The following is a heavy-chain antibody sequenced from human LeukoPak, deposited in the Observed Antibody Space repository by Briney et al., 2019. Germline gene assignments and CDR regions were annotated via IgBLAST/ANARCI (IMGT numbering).Heavy chain of an antibody. CDR1: GDSISSYY. J-gene: IGHJ2*01. CDR3: ARLQRITMAGPDYWYFDL. D-gene: IGHD3-10*01. Sequence: PSETLSLTCTVSGDSISSYYWSWIRQPPEKGLEWIGYIYYSGSTNYNPSLKSRVTISVDTSKTQFSLKMNSVTAADTAAYYCARLQRITMAGPDYWYFDLWGRGTLVTVSS. CDR2: IYYSGST. V-gene: IGHV4-59*01.